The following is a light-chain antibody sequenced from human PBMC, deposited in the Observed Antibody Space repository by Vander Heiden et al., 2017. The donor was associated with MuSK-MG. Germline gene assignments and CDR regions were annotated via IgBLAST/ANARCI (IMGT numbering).Light chain of an antibody. V-gene: IGKV1-5*03. CDR1: QSISTW. CDR3: QQDVSYVT. CDR2: QAS. Sequence: DIQMTQSPSTLSASVGDRVTISCRASQSISTWLAWYQEKPGKAPKPLIYQASRLKSGVPSRFSGSGSGTEFTLTISSLQPDDFATYYCQQDVSYVTFGQGTKVEIK. J-gene: IGKJ1*01.